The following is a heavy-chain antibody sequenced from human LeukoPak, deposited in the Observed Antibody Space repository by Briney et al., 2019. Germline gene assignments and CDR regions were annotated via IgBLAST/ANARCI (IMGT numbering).Heavy chain of an antibody. V-gene: IGHV6-1*01. Sequence: SQTLSLTCAISGDYVSSNSAAWNWIRQSPSRGLEWLGRTYYRSKWFNDYAVSVKSRVIINADTSKNQFSLLLNSVTPEDTAVYFCAKGIYDTSWSAYDYWGQGTLVTVSS. D-gene: IGHD3-16*01. J-gene: IGHJ4*02. CDR3: AKGIYDTSWSAYDY. CDR1: GDYVSSNSAA. CDR2: TYYRSKWFN.